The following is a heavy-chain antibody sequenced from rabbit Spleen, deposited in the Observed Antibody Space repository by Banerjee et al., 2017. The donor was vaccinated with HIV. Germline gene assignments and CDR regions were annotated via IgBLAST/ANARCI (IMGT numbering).Heavy chain of an antibody. V-gene: IGHV1S45*01. J-gene: IGHJ4*01. CDR1: GFTISSSYY. CDR2: IYGASSGST. CDR3: ARESWRFNL. Sequence: QEQLEESGGGRVTPGGTLTLTCTASGFTISSSYYMCRVRQAPGKGLEWIACIYGASSGSTYYASWAKGRFTISKMSSTTMTLQMTSLTPADTATYFCARESWRFNLLGPGTLVTVS.